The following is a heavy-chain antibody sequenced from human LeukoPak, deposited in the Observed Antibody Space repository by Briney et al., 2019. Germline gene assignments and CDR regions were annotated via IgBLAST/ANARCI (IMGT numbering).Heavy chain of an antibody. CDR2: IYTSGST. CDR3: ARNGDYYDSSGYYGGLDY. Sequence: MPSETLSLTCTVSGGSISSYYWSWIRQPAGKGLEWIGRIYTSGSTNYNPSLKSLVTMSVDTSKNQFSLKLSSVTAADTAVYYCARNGDYYDSSGYYGGLDYWGQGTLVTVSS. CDR1: GGSISSYY. V-gene: IGHV4-4*07. D-gene: IGHD3-22*01. J-gene: IGHJ4*02.